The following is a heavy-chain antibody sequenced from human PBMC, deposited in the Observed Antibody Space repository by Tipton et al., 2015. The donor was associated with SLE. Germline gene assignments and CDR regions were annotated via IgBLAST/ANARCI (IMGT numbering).Heavy chain of an antibody. CDR3: ARDWRTHYYDSSGYFHDAFDI. J-gene: IGHJ3*02. CDR2: IYYSGST. Sequence: TLSLTCTVSGGSISSSSYYWGWIRQPPGKGLEWIGSIYYSGSTYYNPSLKSQVTISVDTSKNQFSLKLSSVTAADTAVYYCARDWRTHYYDSSGYFHDAFDIWGQGTMVTVSS. D-gene: IGHD3-22*01. V-gene: IGHV4-39*07. CDR1: GGSISSSSYY.